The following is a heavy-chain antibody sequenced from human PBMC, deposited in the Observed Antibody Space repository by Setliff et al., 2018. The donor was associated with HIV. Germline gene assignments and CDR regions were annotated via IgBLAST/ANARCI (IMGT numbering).Heavy chain of an antibody. CDR3: AKDGLAGYFES. J-gene: IGHJ4*02. D-gene: IGHD1-1*01. V-gene: IGHV3-21*01. CDR2: ISSSSTYI. CDR1: GFTFTTYS. Sequence: GGSLRLSCADSGFTFTTYSMNWVRQAPGKGLEWVSSISSSSTYIDYADSVKGRFTISRDNAKTSLYLQMNSLRAEDTAVYYCAKDGLAGYFESWGLGTLVTVSS.